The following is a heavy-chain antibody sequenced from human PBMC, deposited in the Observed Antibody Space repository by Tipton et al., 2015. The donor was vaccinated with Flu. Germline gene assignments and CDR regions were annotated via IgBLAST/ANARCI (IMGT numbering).Heavy chain of an antibody. V-gene: IGHV4-61*02. Sequence: TLSLTCTVPGGSISSGSYYWSWIRQPAGKGLEWIGRIYTSGSTNYNPSLKSRVTISVDTSKNQFSLKLSSVTAADTAVYYCARDATMVRGPYYYYGMDVWGQGTTVTVSS. CDR1: GGSISSGSYY. J-gene: IGHJ6*02. CDR2: IYTSGST. CDR3: ARDATMVRGPYYYYGMDV. D-gene: IGHD3-10*01.